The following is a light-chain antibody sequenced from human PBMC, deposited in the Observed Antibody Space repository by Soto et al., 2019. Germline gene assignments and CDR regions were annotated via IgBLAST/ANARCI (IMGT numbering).Light chain of an antibody. CDR3: QQYNSSPLT. J-gene: IGKJ5*01. CDR1: QTISIG. V-gene: IGKV1-16*02. CDR2: ASS. Sequence: DIPMXQSPSTLSGXVLDRVTITSRASQTISIGFAWFQQKQGKAPKSLLYASSSLQRVGPSKFSGSGSGTDFTRTISSLQPEDFATYYGQQYNSSPLTFGQGTRLEIK.